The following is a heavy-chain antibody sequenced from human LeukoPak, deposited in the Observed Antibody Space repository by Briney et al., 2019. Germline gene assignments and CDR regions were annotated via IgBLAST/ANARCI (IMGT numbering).Heavy chain of an antibody. V-gene: IGHV1-2*02. J-gene: IGHJ4*02. Sequence: ASVKVSCKASGYTFTGYYMHWVRQAPGQGLEWMGWINPNSGGTNYAQKFQGRVTMTGDTSISTAYMELSRLRSDDTAVYYCARGAYYDSSGYFKTTYYFDYWGQGTLVTVSS. CDR2: INPNSGGT. D-gene: IGHD3-22*01. CDR1: GYTFTGYY. CDR3: ARGAYYDSSGYFKTTYYFDY.